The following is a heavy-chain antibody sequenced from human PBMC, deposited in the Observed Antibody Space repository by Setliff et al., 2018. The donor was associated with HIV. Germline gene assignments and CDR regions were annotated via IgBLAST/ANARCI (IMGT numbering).Heavy chain of an antibody. Sequence: ASVKVSCKGSGYTLSELSRHWVRQGPGKGLEWMGGFDPEDGQRIYAQKFQGRVTMTEDTSTDTAYMELSSLSFEDTAVYYCATTGPYSGSLYGMDVWGQGTTVTVSS. CDR1: GYTLSELS. V-gene: IGHV1-24*01. D-gene: IGHD1-26*01. CDR3: ATTGPYSGSLYGMDV. J-gene: IGHJ6*02. CDR2: FDPEDGQR.